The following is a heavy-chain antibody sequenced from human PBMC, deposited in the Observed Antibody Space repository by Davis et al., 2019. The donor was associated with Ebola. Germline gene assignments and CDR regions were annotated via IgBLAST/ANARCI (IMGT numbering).Heavy chain of an antibody. D-gene: IGHD6-6*01. Sequence: MPSETLSLTCAVYGGSFSGYYWSWIRQPPGKGLEWIGEINHSGSTNYNPSLKSRVTISVDTSKNQFSLKLSSVTAADTAVYYCARVRKQLVLGTDYWGQGTLVTVSS. J-gene: IGHJ4*02. V-gene: IGHV4-34*01. CDR3: ARVRKQLVLGTDY. CDR2: INHSGST. CDR1: GGSFSGYY.